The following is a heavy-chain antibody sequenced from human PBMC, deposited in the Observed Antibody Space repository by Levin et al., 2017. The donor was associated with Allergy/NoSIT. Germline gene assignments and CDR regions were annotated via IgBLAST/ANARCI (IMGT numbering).Heavy chain of an antibody. CDR1: GLMFSTYT. CDR3: ARDPYYYGREEDH. V-gene: IGHV3-21*06. Sequence: GGSLRLSCAASGLMFSTYTMNWVRQAPGKGLEWVSSISSSGEYVNYADSVKGRFTISRDNAKSSLYLQLNSLRAEDTAVYYCARDPYYYGREEDHWGQGTLVTVSS. J-gene: IGHJ4*02. D-gene: IGHD3-10*01. CDR2: ISSSGEYV.